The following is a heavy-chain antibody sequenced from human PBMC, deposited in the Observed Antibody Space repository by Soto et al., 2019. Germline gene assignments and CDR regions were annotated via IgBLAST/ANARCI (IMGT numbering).Heavy chain of an antibody. CDR3: ARAGMDV. Sequence: SEPLSLTCPFSGGSISRYYWSWIRQPPGKGLEWIGYIYYSGSTNYNPSLKSRVTISVDTSKNQFSLKLSSVTAADKAVYYCARAGMDVWGQGTTVTVSS. CDR1: GGSISRYY. CDR2: IYYSGST. V-gene: IGHV4-59*01. J-gene: IGHJ6*02.